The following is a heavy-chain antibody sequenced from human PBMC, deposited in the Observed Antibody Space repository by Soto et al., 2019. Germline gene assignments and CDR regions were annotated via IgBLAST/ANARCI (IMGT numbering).Heavy chain of an antibody. CDR2: ISWNSGSI. Sequence: GGSLRLSCAASGFTFDDYAMHWVRQAPGKGLEWVSGISWNSGSIGYADSVKGRFTISRDNAKNSLYLQMNSLRAEDTALYYCAKDLKSYSKGFDYWGQGTLVTVSS. CDR3: AKDLKSYSKGFDY. J-gene: IGHJ4*02. V-gene: IGHV3-9*01. CDR1: GFTFDDYA. D-gene: IGHD4-4*01.